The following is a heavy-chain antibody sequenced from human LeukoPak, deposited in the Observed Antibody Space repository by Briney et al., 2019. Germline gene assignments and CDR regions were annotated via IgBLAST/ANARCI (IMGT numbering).Heavy chain of an antibody. CDR1: GGSFSGYY. CDR2: INHSGST. V-gene: IGHV4-34*01. CDR3: ARGARLYSVSYGWFDP. Sequence: SETLSLTCAVYGGSFSGYYWSWIRQPPGKGLEWIGEINHSGSTNQTPSLESRVTITVDTSKNQFSLKLSSVPAADTAVYYCARGARLYSVSYGWFDPWGQGTLVTVSS. J-gene: IGHJ5*02. D-gene: IGHD1-26*01.